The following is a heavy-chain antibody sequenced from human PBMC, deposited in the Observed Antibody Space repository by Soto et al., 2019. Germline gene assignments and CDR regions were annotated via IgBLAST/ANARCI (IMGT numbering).Heavy chain of an antibody. CDR2: IYYSGST. CDR3: ASDRSSGWDQGYGMDV. CDR1: CGSIITYY. J-gene: IGHJ6*02. Sequence: SETLSLTCTFSCGSIITYYWSWIRQPPGKGLEWIGYIYYSGSTSYNPSLKSRVTISVDTSKNQFSLKLRSVTAADTAVYYCASDRSSGWDQGYGMDVWGQGTTVTVSS. D-gene: IGHD6-19*01. V-gene: IGHV4-59*01.